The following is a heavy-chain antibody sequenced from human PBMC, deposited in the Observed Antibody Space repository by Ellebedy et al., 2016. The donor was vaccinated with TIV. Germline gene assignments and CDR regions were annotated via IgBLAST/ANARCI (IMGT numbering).Heavy chain of an antibody. J-gene: IGHJ4*02. CDR3: ARDLEHYYDSSGYYEGDY. Sequence: PGGSLRLSCAASGFTFSSYGMHWVRQAPGKGLEWVAVIWYAGSTKYYADSVKGRFTISRDNSKNTLYLQMNSLRAEDTAVYYCARDLEHYYDSSGYYEGDYWGQGTLVTVSS. V-gene: IGHV3-33*01. CDR2: IWYAGSTK. CDR1: GFTFSSYG. D-gene: IGHD3-22*01.